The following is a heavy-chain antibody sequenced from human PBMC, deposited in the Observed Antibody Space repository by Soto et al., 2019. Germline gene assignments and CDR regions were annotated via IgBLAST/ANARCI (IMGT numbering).Heavy chain of an antibody. CDR2: ISGSGGST. J-gene: IGHJ3*02. V-gene: IGHV3-23*01. D-gene: IGHD5-18*01. CDR3: AKDRSTAMVVSYDAFDI. Sequence: GSLRLSCAASVFTFSSYAMSWVRRAPGKGLEWVSAISGSGGSTYYADSVKGRFTISRDNSKNTLYLQMNSLRAEDTAVYYCAKDRSTAMVVSYDAFDIWGQGTMVTVSS. CDR1: VFTFSSYA.